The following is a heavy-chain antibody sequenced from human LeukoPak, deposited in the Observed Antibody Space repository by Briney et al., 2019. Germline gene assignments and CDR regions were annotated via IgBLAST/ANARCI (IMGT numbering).Heavy chain of an antibody. J-gene: IGHJ4*02. CDR1: GFSFSSYA. CDR3: AKDFSVYYYDSRVLDY. V-gene: IGHV3-23*01. D-gene: IGHD3-22*01. CDR2: ISYSGGST. Sequence: GGSLRLSCAASGFSFSSYAMSWVRQAPGKGLEWVSDISYSGGSTYSADSVKGRFTISRDNSKNTLYLQMNSLRAEDTAVYYCAKDFSVYYYDSRVLDYWGQGTLVTVSS.